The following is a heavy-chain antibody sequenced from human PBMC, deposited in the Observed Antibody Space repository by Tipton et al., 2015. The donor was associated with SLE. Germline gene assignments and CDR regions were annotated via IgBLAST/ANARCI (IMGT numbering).Heavy chain of an antibody. V-gene: IGHV3-21*01. J-gene: IGHJ4*02. D-gene: IGHD2-2*02. CDR3: ARGRNDCSSTSCYTHFDY. CDR2: ISSSSSYI. Sequence: LVQSGAEVKKPGASVKVSCKASGYTFTSYGMHWVRQAPGKGLEWVSSISSSSSYIYYADSVKGRFTISRDNAKNSLYLQMNSLRAEDTAVYYCARGRNDCSSTSCYTHFDYWGQGTLVTVSS. CDR1: GYTFTSYG.